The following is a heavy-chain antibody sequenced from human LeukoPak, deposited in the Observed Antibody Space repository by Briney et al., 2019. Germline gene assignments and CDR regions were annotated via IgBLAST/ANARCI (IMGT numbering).Heavy chain of an antibody. V-gene: IGHV3-30*18. Sequence: GGFLRLSCAASGFTFSSYGMHWVRQAPGKGLEWVAVISYDGSNKYYADSVKGRFTISRDNSKNTLYLQMNSLRAEDTAVYYCAKTGLRFGELFSFDYWGQGTLVTVSS. CDR3: AKTGLRFGELFSFDY. J-gene: IGHJ4*02. D-gene: IGHD3-10*01. CDR2: ISYDGSNK. CDR1: GFTFSSYG.